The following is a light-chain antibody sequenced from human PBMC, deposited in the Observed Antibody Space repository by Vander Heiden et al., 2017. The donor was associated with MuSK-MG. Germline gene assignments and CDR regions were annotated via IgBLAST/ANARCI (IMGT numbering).Light chain of an antibody. J-gene: IGKJ3*01. CDR2: AAA. CDR3: QQSYRTTFT. V-gene: IGKV1-39*01. CDR1: QSISSY. Sequence: DVQMTQSPSSLSASVGDGVTITCRASQSISSYLNWYQQKPGNAPKLLIYAAASLQSGVPSRCSGSGSGTDATLTISSMEPEDVATYYCQQSYRTTFTFGPGTKVEIK.